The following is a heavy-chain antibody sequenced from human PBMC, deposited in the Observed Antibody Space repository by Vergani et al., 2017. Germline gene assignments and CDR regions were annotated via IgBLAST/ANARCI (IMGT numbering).Heavy chain of an antibody. CDR2: IKSDGSIT. CDR3: ARARCIETCYMSNWLDS. V-gene: IGHV3-74*03. Sequence: DVHLAESGGGFFQPGGSLRLSCSASGFSFNSYWMHWVGQVPGKGLLWVSRIKSDGSITAYADSVKGRFTISRDNAQNTLYLQMNSLRVEDTGVYYCARARCIETCYMSNWLDSWGQGTLVTVSS. CDR1: GFSFNSYW. J-gene: IGHJ5*01. D-gene: IGHD3-9*01.